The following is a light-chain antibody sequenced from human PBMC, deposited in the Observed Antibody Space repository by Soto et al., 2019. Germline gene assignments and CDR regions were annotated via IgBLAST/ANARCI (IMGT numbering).Light chain of an antibody. CDR2: NNS. V-gene: IGLV1-44*01. CDR3: AAWDDSPRGLE. Sequence: QPVLTQPPSASGTPGQMVTISCSGSSSNIGSNTVNWYQQLPGMAPKLLIYNNSQRPSGVPDRFSGSKSGTSASLAISGLQSEDEAEYYCAAWDDSPRGLELGGGTKVTVL. CDR1: SSNIGSNT. J-gene: IGLJ2*01.